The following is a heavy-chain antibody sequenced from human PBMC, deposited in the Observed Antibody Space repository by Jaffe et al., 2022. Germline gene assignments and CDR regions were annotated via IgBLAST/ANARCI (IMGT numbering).Heavy chain of an antibody. CDR2: INHSGST. J-gene: IGHJ6*03. Sequence: QVQLQQWGAGLLKPSETLSLTCAVYGGSFSGYYWSWIRQPPGKGLEWIGEINHSGSTNYNPSLKSRVTISVDTSKNQFSLKLSSVTAADTAVYYCARAVFLEWFHYYYYYYMDVWGKGTTVTVSS. CDR3: ARAVFLEWFHYYYYYYMDV. D-gene: IGHD3-3*01. V-gene: IGHV4-34*01. CDR1: GGSFSGYY.